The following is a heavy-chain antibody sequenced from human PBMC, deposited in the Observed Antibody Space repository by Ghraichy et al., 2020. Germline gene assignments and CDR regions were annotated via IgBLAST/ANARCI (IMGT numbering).Heavy chain of an antibody. V-gene: IGHV3-21*01. CDR2: ISSSSSYI. CDR3: AKERGRLLGPRDAFDI. CDR1: GFTFSSYS. J-gene: IGHJ3*02. Sequence: GGSLRLSCAASGFTFSSYSMNWVRQAPGKGLEWVSVISSSSSYIFYTDSVKGRFTISRDNAKNSLYLQMNSLRAEDTAVYFCAKERGRLLGPRDAFDIWGQGTMVTVSS. D-gene: IGHD2-21*01.